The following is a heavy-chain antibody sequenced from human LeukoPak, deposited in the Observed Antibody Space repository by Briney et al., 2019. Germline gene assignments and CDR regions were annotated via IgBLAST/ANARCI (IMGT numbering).Heavy chain of an antibody. CDR3: AKPPYSSSWYVFDY. V-gene: IGHV5-51*01. Sequence: GESLKISCKGSGYTFSSYWIAWVRQMPGKGLGWMGIIYPGDSDTRYSPFFQGQVTISADKSINTAYLQWSSLKASDSAIYYCAKPPYSSSWYVFDYWGQGTLVTVSS. J-gene: IGHJ4*02. CDR1: GYTFSSYW. D-gene: IGHD6-13*01. CDR2: IYPGDSDT.